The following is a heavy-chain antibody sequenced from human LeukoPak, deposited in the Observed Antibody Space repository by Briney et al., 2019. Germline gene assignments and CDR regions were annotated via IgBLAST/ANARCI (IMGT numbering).Heavy chain of an antibody. CDR3: ARDGYSGSYRDYFDY. J-gene: IGHJ4*02. CDR1: GGSFSGYY. Sequence: PSETLSLTCAVYGGSFSGYYWSWIRQPPGKGLEWIGEINHSGSTNYNPSLKSRVTISVDTSKNQFSLKLSSVTAADTAVYYCARDGYSGSYRDYFDYWGQGTLVTVSS. V-gene: IGHV4-34*01. D-gene: IGHD1-26*01. CDR2: INHSGST.